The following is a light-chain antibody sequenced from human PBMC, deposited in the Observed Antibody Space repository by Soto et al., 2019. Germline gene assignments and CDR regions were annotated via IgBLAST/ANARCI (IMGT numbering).Light chain of an antibody. J-gene: IGKJ1*01. Sequence: ETVMTQSPVTLSVSPGDTPTLSCRASQRVSSHLAWYQQKPGQAPRLLIYAASTRATGIPVRFSGSGSETEFTLTIRSLQSEDSALYYCHQYNNWPWTFGQGTKVDI. CDR2: AAS. CDR1: QRVSSH. V-gene: IGKV3-15*01. CDR3: HQYNNWPWT.